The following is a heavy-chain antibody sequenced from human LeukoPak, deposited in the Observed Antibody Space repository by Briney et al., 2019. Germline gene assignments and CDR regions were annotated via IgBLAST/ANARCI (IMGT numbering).Heavy chain of an antibody. CDR3: ARDQTRGLLLRPAQY. J-gene: IGHJ4*02. CDR1: GFTFRSYW. CDR2: ISPDGKDP. D-gene: IGHD2-15*01. V-gene: IGHV3-30*03. Sequence: AGGSLRFSCAVSGFTFRSYWMSWVRQAPGKGLEWVAIISPDGKDPYYTDSVKGRFTISRDNSKNTVFMQMNSLRPEDTAVYYCARDQTRGLLLRPAQYWGQGTLVIVSS.